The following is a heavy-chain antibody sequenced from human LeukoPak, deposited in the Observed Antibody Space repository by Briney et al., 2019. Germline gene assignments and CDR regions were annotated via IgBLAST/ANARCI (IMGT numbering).Heavy chain of an antibody. CDR2: IYYSGST. D-gene: IGHD5-18*01. CDR1: GGSISSTNW. CDR3: ASLRERSYYTRGFDY. Sequence: SGTLSLTCAVSGGSISSTNWWSWVRQHPGKGLEWIGSIYYSGSTYYNSSLKSRVTISVDTSKNQFSLKLSSVTAADTAVYYCASLRERSYYTRGFDYWGQGSLVTVSS. J-gene: IGHJ4*02. V-gene: IGHV4-4*02.